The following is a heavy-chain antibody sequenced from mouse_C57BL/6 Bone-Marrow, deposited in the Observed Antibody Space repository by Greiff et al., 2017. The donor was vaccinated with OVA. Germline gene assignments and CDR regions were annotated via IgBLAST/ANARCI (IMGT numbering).Heavy chain of an antibody. Sequence: VQLVESGPGLVQPSQSLSITCTVSGFSFTSYGVHWVRQSPGKGLEWLGVIWSGGSTDYNAAFISRLSISKDNSKSQVVFKMNRLQADDTAIYYCARSGGDDDDYDVLYAMDYWGQGTSVTVSS. CDR1: GFSFTSYG. CDR3: ARSGGDDDDYDVLYAMDY. J-gene: IGHJ4*01. V-gene: IGHV2-2*01. CDR2: IWSGGST. D-gene: IGHD2-4*01.